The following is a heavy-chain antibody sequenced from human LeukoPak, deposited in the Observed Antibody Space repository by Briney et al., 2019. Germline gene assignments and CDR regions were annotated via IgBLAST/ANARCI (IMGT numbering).Heavy chain of an antibody. CDR1: GFTFDVYA. Sequence: PGRSLRLFCGACGFTFDVYAMHWVRRAPGKGLEWVSGISWNSGSIGYADSVKGRFTISRDNAKNSLYLQMNSLRAEDTALYYCAKGRDFWSGYYFDYWGQETLGTVSS. D-gene: IGHD3-3*01. J-gene: IGHJ4*02. CDR3: AKGRDFWSGYYFDY. CDR2: ISWNSGSI. V-gene: IGHV3-9*01.